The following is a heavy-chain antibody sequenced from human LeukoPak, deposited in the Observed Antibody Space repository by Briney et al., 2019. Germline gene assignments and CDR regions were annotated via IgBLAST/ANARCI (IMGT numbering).Heavy chain of an antibody. J-gene: IGHJ4*02. CDR2: ITAYNDNT. CDR1: GYTFTSYG. V-gene: IGHV1-18*01. Sequence: ASVNVSRKASGYTFTSYGISWVRQAPGQGLEWMGWITAYNDNTNYAQKLQGRVTMTTDTSTSTAYMELRSLRSDDTAVYYCARALLWFGEPSHIDYWGQGTLVTASS. CDR3: ARALLWFGEPSHIDY. D-gene: IGHD3-10*01.